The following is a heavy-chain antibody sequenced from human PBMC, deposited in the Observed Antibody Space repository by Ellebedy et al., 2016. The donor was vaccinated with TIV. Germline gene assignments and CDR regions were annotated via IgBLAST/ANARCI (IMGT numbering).Heavy chain of an antibody. D-gene: IGHD6-13*01. CDR2: MSYDGSIK. J-gene: IGHJ5*02. V-gene: IGHV3-30-3*01. CDR3: ARDAAAAGVNNWFDP. Sequence: PGGSLRLSCATSGFTFSSYAMHWVRKAPGKGLEWVAVMSYDGSIKFYTDSVKGRFTISRDNSKNTLYLEVNSLRAEDTAMYYCARDAAAAGVNNWFDPWGQGTLVTVSS. CDR1: GFTFSSYA.